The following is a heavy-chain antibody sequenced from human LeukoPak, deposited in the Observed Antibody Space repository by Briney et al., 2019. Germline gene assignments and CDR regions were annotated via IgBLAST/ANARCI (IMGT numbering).Heavy chain of an antibody. V-gene: IGHV1-46*01. Sequence: ASVKVSCKASGYTFTSYYMHWVRQAPGQGLEWMGIINPSGGSTSYAQKFQGRVTMTRDTSTSTVYMERSSLRSEDTAVYYCAREDSSGYYSGNYYYYGMDVWGQGTTVTVSS. J-gene: IGHJ6*02. D-gene: IGHD3-22*01. CDR3: AREDSSGYYSGNYYYYGMDV. CDR2: INPSGGST. CDR1: GYTFTSYY.